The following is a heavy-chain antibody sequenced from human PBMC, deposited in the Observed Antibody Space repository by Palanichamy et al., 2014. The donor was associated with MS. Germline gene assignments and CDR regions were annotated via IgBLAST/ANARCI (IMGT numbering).Heavy chain of an antibody. Sequence: EVQLVESGGGLVEPGGSLRLSCTVSGFTFNTAWTNWVRQAPGKGLEWVGRIKSKNNGETTDYAAPVKDRFTVSRDDSKNTLYLQMHSLKSEDTAVYYCVTDTDRSVVMACDFWGQGTLVTVSS. CDR3: VTDTDRSVVMACDF. CDR2: IKSKNNGETT. V-gene: IGHV3-15*07. CDR1: GFTFNTAW. J-gene: IGHJ4*02. D-gene: IGHD3-22*01.